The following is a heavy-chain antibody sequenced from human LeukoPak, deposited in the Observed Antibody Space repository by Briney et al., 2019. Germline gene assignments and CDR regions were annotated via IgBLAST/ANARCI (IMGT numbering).Heavy chain of an antibody. CDR1: GGSISSSSYY. D-gene: IGHD2-15*01. V-gene: IGHV4-39*01. CDR2: IYYSGST. Sequence: SETLSLTCTVSGGSISSSSYYWGWIRQPPGKGLEWIGSIYYSGSTYYNPSLKSRVTISVDTSKNQFSLKLSSVTAADTAVYYCARHMGAGIVVVVAAPFCFDYWGQGTLVTVSS. J-gene: IGHJ4*02. CDR3: ARHMGAGIVVVVAAPFCFDY.